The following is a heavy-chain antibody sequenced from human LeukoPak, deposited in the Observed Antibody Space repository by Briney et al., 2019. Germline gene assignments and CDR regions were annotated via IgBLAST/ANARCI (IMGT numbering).Heavy chain of an antibody. V-gene: IGHV4-38-2*02. CDR1: GYSISSGYY. CDR2: IYHSGST. CDR3: ARDRWGSSWYYNWFDP. J-gene: IGHJ5*02. Sequence: SETLSLTCTVSGYSISSGYYWGWIRQPPGKGLEWIGSIYHSGSTYYNPSLKSRVTISVDTSKNQFSLKLSSVTAADMAVYYCARDRWGSSWYYNWFDPWGQGTLVTVSS. D-gene: IGHD6-13*01.